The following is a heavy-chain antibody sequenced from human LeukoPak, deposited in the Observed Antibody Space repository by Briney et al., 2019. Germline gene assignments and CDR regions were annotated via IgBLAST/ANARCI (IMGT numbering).Heavy chain of an antibody. V-gene: IGHV4-34*01. Sequence: PSETLSLTCAVYGGSFSGYYWSWIRQPPGKGLEWIGEINHSGSTNYNPSLKSRVTISVDTSKNQFSLKLSSVTAADTAVYYCARHPRHSPRSLDPWGQGTLVTVSS. CDR1: GGSFSGYY. J-gene: IGHJ5*02. CDR3: ARHPRHSPRSLDP. D-gene: IGHD6-13*01. CDR2: INHSGST.